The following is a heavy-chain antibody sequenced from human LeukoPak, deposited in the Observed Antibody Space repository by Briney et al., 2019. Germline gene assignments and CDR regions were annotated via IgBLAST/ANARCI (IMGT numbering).Heavy chain of an antibody. CDR3: ARHVEIAVAGPIDY. J-gene: IGHJ4*02. Sequence: PSETLSLTCTVSGGSISSSRNYWGWIRQPPGKGLEWIGSIYYSGSTYYNPSLKSRVTISVDTSKNQFSLKLSSVTAADTAVYYCARHVEIAVAGPIDYWGQGTLVTVSS. CDR1: GGSISSSRNY. D-gene: IGHD6-19*01. CDR2: IYYSGST. V-gene: IGHV4-39*01.